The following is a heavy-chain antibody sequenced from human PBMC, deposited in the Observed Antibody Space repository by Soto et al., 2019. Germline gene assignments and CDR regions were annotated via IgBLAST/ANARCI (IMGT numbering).Heavy chain of an antibody. CDR1: GYTFTSYG. CDR3: ARDLYAYYYDSSGSWLLY. D-gene: IGHD3-22*01. Sequence: QVQLVQSGAEVKKPGASVKVSCKASGYTFTSYGISWVRQAPGQGLEWMGWISAYNGNTNYAQKRQGRVTMTTDTSTSTAYMELRSLRSDDTAVYYCARDLYAYYYDSSGSWLLYWGQGTLVTVSS. V-gene: IGHV1-18*01. CDR2: ISAYNGNT. J-gene: IGHJ4*02.